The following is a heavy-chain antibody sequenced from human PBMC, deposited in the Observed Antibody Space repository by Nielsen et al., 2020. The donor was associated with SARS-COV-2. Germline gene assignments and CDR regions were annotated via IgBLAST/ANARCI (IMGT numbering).Heavy chain of an antibody. J-gene: IGHJ4*02. CDR3: ARGSGGGTSLVLDH. V-gene: IGHV4-59*01. CDR1: GDAIGTYC. D-gene: IGHD1-26*01. Sequence: SETLSLTCSVSGDAIGTYCWGWIRQPPGKGLEWIGCMSQSGDMHYNPSLRSRATISLDTSKSQFSLKVTSVITTDTAVYYCARGSGGGTSLVLDHWGRGTLVTVS. CDR2: MSQSGDM.